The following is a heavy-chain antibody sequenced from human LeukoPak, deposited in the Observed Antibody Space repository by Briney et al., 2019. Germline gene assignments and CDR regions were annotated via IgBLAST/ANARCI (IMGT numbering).Heavy chain of an antibody. D-gene: IGHD3-3*01. CDR2: INHSGST. V-gene: IGHV4-34*01. CDR1: GGSFSGYY. Sequence: SETLSLTCAVYGGSFSGYYWSWIRQPPGKGLEWIGEINHSGSTNYNPSLKSRVTISVDTSKNQFSLKLSSVTAADTAVYYCARGRHDFWSGYYTHYYYYGMDVWGQGTTVTVSS. J-gene: IGHJ6*02. CDR3: ARGRHDFWSGYYTHYYYYGMDV.